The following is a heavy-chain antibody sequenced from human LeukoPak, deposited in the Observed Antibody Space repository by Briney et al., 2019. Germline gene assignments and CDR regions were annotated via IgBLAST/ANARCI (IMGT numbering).Heavy chain of an antibody. CDR1: GWSFNDYY. Sequence: SETLSLTCAVYGWSFNDYYWNWIRQPPGKGLEWIGEINARGDTNYNPSLKSRVTISVDTSKNQFSLRLTSMIAADTAIYYCARGEVPAARGYNWFDPWGKGTLVTVSS. J-gene: IGHJ5*02. V-gene: IGHV4-34*01. CDR2: INARGDT. CDR3: ARGEVPAARGYNWFDP. D-gene: IGHD2-2*01.